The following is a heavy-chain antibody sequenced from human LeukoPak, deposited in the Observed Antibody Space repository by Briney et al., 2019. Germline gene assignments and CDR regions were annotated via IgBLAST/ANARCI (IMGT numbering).Heavy chain of an antibody. J-gene: IGHJ4*02. V-gene: IGHV3-11*04. D-gene: IGHD1-20*01. CDR3: ARGFNWN. Sequence: GGSLRLSCAATGFNMSDYYMNWIRQAPRKGLEWVSYSSGKSATIYYADSVKGRFTFSRDNANNLFYLQTNSLRAEDTAVYYCARGFNWNWGQGTLVTVSS. CDR1: GFNMSDYY. CDR2: SSGKSATI.